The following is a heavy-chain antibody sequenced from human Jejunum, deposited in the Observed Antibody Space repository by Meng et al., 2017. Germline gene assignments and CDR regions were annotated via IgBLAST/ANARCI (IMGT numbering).Heavy chain of an antibody. Sequence: GGSLRLSCVASGFTFDDYAMHWVRQAPGKGLEWVSGISWISNSIAYGDSVKGRFTISRDNAKNSLYLQMNSLRPEDTALYYCAKDQSNGYYRAFDIWGQGTMVTVSS. CDR1: GFTFDDYA. V-gene: IGHV3-9*01. CDR3: AKDQSNGYYRAFDI. CDR2: ISWISNSI. J-gene: IGHJ3*02. D-gene: IGHD3-3*01.